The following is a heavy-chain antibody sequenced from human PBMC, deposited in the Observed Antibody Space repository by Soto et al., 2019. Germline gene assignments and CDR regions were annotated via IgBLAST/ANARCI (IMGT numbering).Heavy chain of an antibody. Sequence: QVHLVESGGGVVQPGRSPRLSCVASGFTFSNYGMHWVRQAPGKGLEWVAVISYDGSNKYYADSVKGRFTISRDNSKNTLYLQMTSLRTEDTALYYCAKLDEGGLQYACYAMDVWGQGTTVTVSS. J-gene: IGHJ6*02. D-gene: IGHD2-15*01. CDR1: GFTFSNYG. CDR2: ISYDGSNK. CDR3: AKLDEGGLQYACYAMDV. V-gene: IGHV3-30*18.